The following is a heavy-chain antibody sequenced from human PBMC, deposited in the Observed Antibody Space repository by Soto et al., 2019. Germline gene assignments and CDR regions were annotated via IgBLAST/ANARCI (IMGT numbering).Heavy chain of an antibody. D-gene: IGHD1-26*01. CDR2: ISHDGIRE. J-gene: IGHJ4*02. CDR3: AKDWVGGSNKSQLED. CDR1: GFSFSDYG. Sequence: QVQLVESGGGVVQPGRSLRLSCAAGGFSFSDYGMHWVRQAPGKGLQWVAAISHDGIREHYADSVKGRFTASRDNSKKTVYLQLKSLRVEYTARYFCAKDWVGGSNKSQLEDWGQGTVVVVSS. V-gene: IGHV3-30*18.